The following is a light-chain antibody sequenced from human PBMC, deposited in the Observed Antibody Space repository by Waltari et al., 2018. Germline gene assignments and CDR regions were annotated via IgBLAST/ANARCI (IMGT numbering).Light chain of an antibody. CDR2: AAS. Sequence: DIQMTQSPSSLSAFLGDRVTITCRASQYISSYLNWYQHKSGKAPKLLIYAASSLQSGVPSRFSGSGSGTDFTLIISNLQPEDFATYFCQHTYSIPWTFGQGTKVEIE. CDR3: QHTYSIPWT. CDR1: QYISSY. J-gene: IGKJ1*01. V-gene: IGKV1-39*01.